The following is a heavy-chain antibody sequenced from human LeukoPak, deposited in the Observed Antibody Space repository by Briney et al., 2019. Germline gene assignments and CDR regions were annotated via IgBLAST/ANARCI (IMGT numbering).Heavy chain of an antibody. CDR2: IYPADSDT. D-gene: IGHD5-24*01. V-gene: IGHV5-51*01. CDR1: GYSFPNYW. CDR3: ARRKGDGYNSPFDY. J-gene: IGHJ4*02. Sequence: GESLKISCKGSGYSFPNYWIGWVRQLPGQGLEWMGIIYPADSDTRYSPAFQGQVTISADKSINTAYLQWTSLKASDTAMYYCARRKGDGYNSPFDYWGQGTLVTVSS.